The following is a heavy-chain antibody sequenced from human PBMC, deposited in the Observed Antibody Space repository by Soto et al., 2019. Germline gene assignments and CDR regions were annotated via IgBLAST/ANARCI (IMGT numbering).Heavy chain of an antibody. CDR2: IYSGGST. Sequence: GGSLRLSCAASGFTVSSNYMSWVRQAPGKGLEWVSVIYSGGSTYYADSVKGRFTISRHNSKNTLYLQMNSLRAEDTAVYCCTRDRRGGYCSSYYYYYGMDVWGQGTTVTVSS. D-gene: IGHD6-13*01. V-gene: IGHV3-53*04. CDR1: GFTVSSNY. J-gene: IGHJ6*02. CDR3: TRDRRGGYCSSYYYYYGMDV.